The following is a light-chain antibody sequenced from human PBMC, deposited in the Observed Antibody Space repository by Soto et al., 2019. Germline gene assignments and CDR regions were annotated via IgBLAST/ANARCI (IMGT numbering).Light chain of an antibody. Sequence: EIVLTQSPGTLSLSPGERATLSCRASQSVSSSYLAWYQQKPGHAPRLLIYGASGRATGIPDRFSGSGSGTDFTLTISRLEPEDFAVYYCQQYGSSIFTFGPETKVDIK. V-gene: IGKV3-20*01. CDR2: GAS. J-gene: IGKJ3*01. CDR3: QQYGSSIFT. CDR1: QSVSSSY.